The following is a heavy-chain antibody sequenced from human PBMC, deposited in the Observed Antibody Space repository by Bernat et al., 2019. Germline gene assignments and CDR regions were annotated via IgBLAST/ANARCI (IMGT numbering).Heavy chain of an antibody. J-gene: IGHJ4*02. Sequence: QITLKESGPTLVKPTQTLTLTCTFSGFSLSTSGVGVGWIRQPPGKAREWLALIYWDDDKRYSPSLKSRLTITKDTSKNQVVLTITHMNTVDTATNYCAHHHSDNCGDYGYFDYWGQGTLVTVSS. CDR3: AHHHSDNCGDYGYFDY. D-gene: IGHD4-17*01. CDR1: GFSLSTSGVG. CDR2: IYWDDDK. V-gene: IGHV2-5*02.